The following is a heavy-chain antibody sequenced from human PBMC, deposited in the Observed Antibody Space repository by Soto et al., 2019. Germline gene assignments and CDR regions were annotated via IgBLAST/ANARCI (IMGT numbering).Heavy chain of an antibody. CDR1: GYTFTGYY. V-gene: IGHV1-2*04. J-gene: IGHJ3*02. CDR3: ARSPYDFWSGYYRGAAETDAFDI. D-gene: IGHD3-3*01. Sequence: ASVKVSCKASGYTFTGYYMHWVRQAPGQGLEWMGWVNPNSGGTNYAQKFQGWVTMTRDTSISTAYMELSRLRSDDTAVYYCARSPYDFWSGYYRGAAETDAFDIWGQGTMVIVSS. CDR2: VNPNSGGT.